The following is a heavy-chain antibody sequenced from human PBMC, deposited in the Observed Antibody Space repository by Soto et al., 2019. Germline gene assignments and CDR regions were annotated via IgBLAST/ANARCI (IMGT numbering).Heavy chain of an antibody. D-gene: IGHD3-10*01. CDR3: ARDKEWVPIAWFGESNYYYYMDV. Sequence: HPGGSLRLSSAASGFTFTTAWINWVRQAPGKGLEWVANIKQDGSEKYYVDSVKGRFTISRDNAKNSLYLQMNSLRAEDTAVYYCARDKEWVPIAWFGESNYYYYMDVWGKGTTVTVSS. V-gene: IGHV3-7*01. CDR2: IKQDGSEK. CDR1: GFTFTTAW. J-gene: IGHJ6*03.